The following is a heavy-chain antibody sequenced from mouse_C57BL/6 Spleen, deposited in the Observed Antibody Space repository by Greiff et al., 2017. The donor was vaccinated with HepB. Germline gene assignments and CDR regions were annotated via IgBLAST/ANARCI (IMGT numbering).Heavy chain of an antibody. CDR1: GYTFTSYW. D-gene: IGHD2-4*01. V-gene: IGHV1-53*01. CDR3: AGEYDYDGNFDY. Sequence: QVQLQQPGTELVKPGASVKLSCKASGYTFTSYWMHWVKQRPGQGLEWTGSINPSKGGTNYNEKFKSKATLTVDKSSSTAYMQLSSLKSEDSAVDYCAGEYDYDGNFDYWGQGTTLTVSS. CDR2: INPSKGGT. J-gene: IGHJ2*01.